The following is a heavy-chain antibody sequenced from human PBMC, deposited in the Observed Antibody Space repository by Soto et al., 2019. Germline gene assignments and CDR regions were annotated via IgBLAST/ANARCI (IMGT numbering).Heavy chain of an antibody. D-gene: IGHD1-1*01. J-gene: IGHJ5*02. CDR3: ARGVNWYNWFDP. CDR2: ISSSSSTI. V-gene: IGHV3-48*01. Sequence: EVQLVESGGGLVQSGGSLRLSCAASGLTFSSYSMNWVRQAPGKGLEWVSYISSSSSTIYYADSVKGRFTISRDNAKNSVHLQMNSLRAEDTAVYYCARGVNWYNWFDPWGQGTLVTVSS. CDR1: GLTFSSYS.